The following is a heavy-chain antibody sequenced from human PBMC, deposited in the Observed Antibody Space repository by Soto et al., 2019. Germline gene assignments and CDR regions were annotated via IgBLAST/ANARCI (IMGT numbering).Heavy chain of an antibody. CDR2: IYYSGST. CDR3: AITPTTVTTSSDYYGMDV. J-gene: IGHJ6*02. CDR1: GGSISSGDYY. D-gene: IGHD4-17*01. Sequence: SETLSLTCTVSGGSISSGDYYWSWIRQPPGKGLEWIGYIYYSGSTYYNPSLKSRVTISVDTSKNQFSLKLSSVTAADTAVYYCAITPTTVTTSSDYYGMDVWGQGTTVTVSS. V-gene: IGHV4-30-4*01.